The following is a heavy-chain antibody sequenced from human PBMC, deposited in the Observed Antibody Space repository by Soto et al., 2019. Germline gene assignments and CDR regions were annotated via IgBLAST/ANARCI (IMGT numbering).Heavy chain of an antibody. CDR1: GFTLDDYA. CDR3: AKDMAHDFWRGYARFDY. D-gene: IGHD3-3*01. J-gene: IGHJ4*02. CDR2: ISWNSGNI. Sequence: PGGSLRLSCAASGFTLDDYAMHWVRQAPGKGLEWVSGISWNSGNIGYADSVKGRFTISRDSAKNSLYLQMNSLRVEDSALYYCAKDMAHDFWRGYARFDYWGQGTLVTVSS. V-gene: IGHV3-9*01.